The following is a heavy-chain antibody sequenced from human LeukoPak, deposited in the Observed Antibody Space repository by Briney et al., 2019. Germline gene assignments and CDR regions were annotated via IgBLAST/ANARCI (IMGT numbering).Heavy chain of an antibody. J-gene: IGHJ4*02. CDR2: ISSSDGST. CDR3: AKDRSDTAMVYAMDC. D-gene: IGHD5-18*01. V-gene: IGHV3-23*01. Sequence: GGSLRLSCAASGFTFSSYAMTWVRQAPEKGLEWVSAISSSDGSTYYADSVKGRFTISRDNSKNTLYLQMNSLRAKDTAVYYCAKDRSDTAMVYAMDCWGQGTLVTVSS. CDR1: GFTFSSYA.